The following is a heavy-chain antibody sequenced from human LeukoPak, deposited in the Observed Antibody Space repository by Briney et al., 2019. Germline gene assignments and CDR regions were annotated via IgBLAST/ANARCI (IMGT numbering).Heavy chain of an antibody. D-gene: IGHD5-18*01. CDR3: AKDRGYSYGYFDY. J-gene: IGHJ4*02. Sequence: GGSLRLSCAASEFTFSKYGMHWVRQAPGKGLEWVASISFDINDRKYAESVGGRFTISRDNSKNTLYLQRNSLRAEDTAVYYCAKDRGYSYGYFDYWGQGTLVTVSS. CDR2: ISFDINDR. CDR1: EFTFSKYG. V-gene: IGHV3-30*18.